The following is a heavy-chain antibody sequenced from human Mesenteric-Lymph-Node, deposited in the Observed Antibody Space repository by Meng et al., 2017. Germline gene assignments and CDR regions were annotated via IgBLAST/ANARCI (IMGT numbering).Heavy chain of an antibody. D-gene: IGHD3-22*01. Sequence: SETLSLTCTVSGGSISSYYWSWIRQPPGKGLEWIGSLYYSGTTYYNSSLKRRVTISVDTSKNQFSLKLTSVTAADTAVYYCARETYYDGSGFYYHDAFHIWGQGTMVTVSS. J-gene: IGHJ3*02. V-gene: IGHV4-59*12. CDR3: ARETYYDGSGFYYHDAFHI. CDR2: LYYSGTT. CDR1: GGSISSYY.